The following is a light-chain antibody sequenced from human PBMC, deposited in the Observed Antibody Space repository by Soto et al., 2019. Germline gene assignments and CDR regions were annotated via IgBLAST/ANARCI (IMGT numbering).Light chain of an antibody. V-gene: IGKV3-20*01. J-gene: IGKJ1*01. CDR3: QQYDNWPWT. Sequence: EIVLTQSPGTLSLSPGERATLSCRASQSVSSSYVAWYQQKPGQSPRLLIYGASSRATGIPDRFTGSGSGTDFSLTISRLEPEDFAVYYCQQYDNWPWTFGQGTKVDIK. CDR1: QSVSSSY. CDR2: GAS.